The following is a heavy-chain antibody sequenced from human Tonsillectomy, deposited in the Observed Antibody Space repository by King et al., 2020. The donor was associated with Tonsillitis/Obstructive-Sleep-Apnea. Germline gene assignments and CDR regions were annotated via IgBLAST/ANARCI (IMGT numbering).Heavy chain of an antibody. CDR1: GGSFSGYY. J-gene: IGHJ3*02. V-gene: IGHV4-34*01. Sequence: VQLQQWGAGLLKPSETLSLTCAVYGGSFSGYYWSWIRQPPGKGLEWIGEINHSGSTNYNPSLKSRVTISVDTSKNQFSLTLSSVTAADTAVYYCARDHVVVVIATSNAFDIWGQGTMVTVSS. D-gene: IGHD2-21*01. CDR2: INHSGST. CDR3: ARDHVVVVIATSNAFDI.